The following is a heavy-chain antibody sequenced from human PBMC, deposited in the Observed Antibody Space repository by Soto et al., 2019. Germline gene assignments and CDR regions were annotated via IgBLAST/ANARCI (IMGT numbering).Heavy chain of an antibody. CDR1: GFTFSSYS. CDR2: ISSGSSTI. J-gene: IGHJ3*01. V-gene: IGHV3-48*04. Sequence: GGSLRLSCAASGFTFSSYSMNWVRQAPGKGLEWVSYISSGSSTIYSADSETGRFTLSRDNAQNSRYLQMNSLRAEDTAVYYGAKTYSSGRGAFDVWGQGTMVTVSS. D-gene: IGHD6-19*01. CDR3: AKTYSSGRGAFDV.